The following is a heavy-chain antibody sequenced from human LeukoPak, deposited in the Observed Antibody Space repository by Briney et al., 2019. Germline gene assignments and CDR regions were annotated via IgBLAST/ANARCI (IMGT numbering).Heavy chain of an antibody. J-gene: IGHJ4*02. Sequence: GESLKISCKGSGYIFTSYWITWVRQMPGKGLEWMGRIDPSDSYTNYSPSFQGQVTISADKSISTAYLQWSSLKASDTAMYYCARQSGYSYGLGALDFDYWGQGTLVTVSS. CDR1: GYIFTSYW. CDR2: IDPSDSYT. D-gene: IGHD5-18*01. V-gene: IGHV5-10-1*04. CDR3: ARQSGYSYGLGALDFDY.